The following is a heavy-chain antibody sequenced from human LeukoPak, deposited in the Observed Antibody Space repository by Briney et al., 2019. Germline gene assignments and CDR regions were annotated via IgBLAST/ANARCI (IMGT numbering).Heavy chain of an antibody. D-gene: IGHD3-3*01. CDR1: GYTFTSYG. Sequence: GASVKVSCKASGYTFTSYGISWVRQAPGQGLEWMGWISAYNGNTNYAQKLQGRVTMTTDTSTSTAYMELRSLRSDDTAVYYCARGKASMDYDFWSGYYSPDAFDIWGQGTMVTVSS. CDR3: ARGKASMDYDFWSGYYSPDAFDI. V-gene: IGHV1-18*01. CDR2: ISAYNGNT. J-gene: IGHJ3*02.